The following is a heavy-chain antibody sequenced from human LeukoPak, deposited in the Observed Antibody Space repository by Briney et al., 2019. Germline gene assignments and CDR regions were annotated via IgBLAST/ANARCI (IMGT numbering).Heavy chain of an antibody. CDR1: GFNFESYT. CDR3: AKDNYDFWSGYGGGHDY. D-gene: IGHD3-3*01. CDR2: ISGRSEYI. V-gene: IGHV3-23*01. J-gene: IGHJ4*02. Sequence: GGSLRLSCAASGFNFESYTMSWVRQAPGKGLEWVSSISGRSEYIYYADSVKGRFTISRDNSKNTLYLQMNSLRAEDTAVYYCAKDNYDFWSGYGGGHDYWGQGTLVTVSS.